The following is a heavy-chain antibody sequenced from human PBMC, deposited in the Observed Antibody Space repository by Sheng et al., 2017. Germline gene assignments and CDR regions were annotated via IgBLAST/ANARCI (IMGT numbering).Heavy chain of an antibody. J-gene: IGHJ6*02. CDR3: ARDQVAGYYDFWSGPPADV. V-gene: IGHV3-21*01. D-gene: IGHD3-3*01. CDR1: GFTFSSYS. CDR2: ISSSSSYI. Sequence: EVQLVESGGGLVKPGGSLRLSCAASGFTFSSYSMNWVRQAPGKGLEWVSSISSSSSYIYYADSVKGRFTISRDNAKNSLYLQMNSLRAEDTAVYYCARDQVAGYYDFWSGPPADVWGRRDHGHRLL.